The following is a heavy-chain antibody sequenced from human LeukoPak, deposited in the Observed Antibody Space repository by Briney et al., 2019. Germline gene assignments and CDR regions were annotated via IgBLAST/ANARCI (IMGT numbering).Heavy chain of an antibody. CDR3: ARPRLWFGEGSWFDP. V-gene: IGHV1-2*02. CDR2: INPNSGGT. D-gene: IGHD3-10*01. Sequence: ASVKLSCKASGYTFTGCYMHWVRQAPGQGLEWMGWINPNSGGTNYAQKFQGRVTMTRDTSISTAYMELSRLRSDDTAVYYCARPRLWFGEGSWFDPWGQGTLVTVSS. J-gene: IGHJ5*02. CDR1: GYTFTGCY.